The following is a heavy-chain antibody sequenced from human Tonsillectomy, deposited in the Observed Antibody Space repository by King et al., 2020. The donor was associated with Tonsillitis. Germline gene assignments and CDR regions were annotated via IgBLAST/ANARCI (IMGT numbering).Heavy chain of an antibody. CDR2: ISYSGRT. D-gene: IGHD4-17*01. CDR1: GGTISSSTYY. V-gene: IGHV4-39*01. J-gene: IGHJ4*02. CDR3: ARSPIFYGDYHFDY. Sequence: QLQESGPGLVKPSETLSLTCTVSGGTISSSTYYWGWIRQPPGKGLEWFGTISYSGRTYDKPSLKSRVTISVDSSKNQFSLMVSSVTAADTAVYYCARSPIFYGDYHFDYWGRGTLVTVSS.